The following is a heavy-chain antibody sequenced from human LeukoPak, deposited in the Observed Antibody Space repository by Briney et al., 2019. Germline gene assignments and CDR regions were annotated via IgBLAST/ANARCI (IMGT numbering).Heavy chain of an antibody. V-gene: IGHV3-48*04. Sequence: PGGSLRLSCAASGFTFSSYSMNWVRQAPGKGLEWVSYISSSSSTIYYADSVKGRFTISRDNAKNSLYLQMNSLRAEDTAVYYCARDHSSGWYGADNWFDPWGQGTLVTVSS. D-gene: IGHD6-19*01. CDR3: ARDHSSGWYGADNWFDP. J-gene: IGHJ5*02. CDR2: ISSSSSTI. CDR1: GFTFSSYS.